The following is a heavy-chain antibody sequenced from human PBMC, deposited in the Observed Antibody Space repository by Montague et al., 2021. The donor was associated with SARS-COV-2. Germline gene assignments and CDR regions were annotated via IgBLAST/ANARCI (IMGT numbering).Heavy chain of an antibody. J-gene: IGHJ5*02. D-gene: IGHD5-12*01. V-gene: IGHV4-39*01. CDR3: ARGYSGYEDPTGLDP. CDR2: IYYSGST. CDR1: GGSISSSSYY. Sequence: SETLSLTCTVSGGSISSSSYYWGWLRQPPGKGLEWIGSIYYSGSTCYNPSLKSRVTISVDTSKNQFTLKLSSVTAADTAVYYCARGYSGYEDPTGLDPWGQGTLVTVSS.